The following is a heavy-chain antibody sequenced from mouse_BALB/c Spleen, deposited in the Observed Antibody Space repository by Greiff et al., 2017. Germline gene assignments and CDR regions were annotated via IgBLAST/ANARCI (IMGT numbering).Heavy chain of an antibody. J-gene: IGHJ4*01. CDR1: GYTFTSYW. CDR3: TGGDAMDY. CDR2: IDPSDSYT. Sequence: QVQLKQPGAELVKPGASVKMSCKASGYTFTSYWMHWVKQRPGQGLEWIGVIDPSDSYTSYNQKFKGKATLTVDTSSSTAYMQLSSLTSEDSAVYYCTGGDAMDYWGQGTSVTVSS. V-gene: IGHV1S127*01.